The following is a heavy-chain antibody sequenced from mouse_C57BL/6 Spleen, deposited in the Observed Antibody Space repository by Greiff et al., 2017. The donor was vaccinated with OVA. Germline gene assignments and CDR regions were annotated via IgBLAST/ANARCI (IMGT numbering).Heavy chain of an antibody. J-gene: IGHJ2*01. CDR2: IHPNSGST. CDR3: AKGGKPGYDYPDY. Sequence: QVQLQQSGAELVKPGASVKLSCKASGYTFTSYWMHWVKQRPGQGLEWIGMIHPNSGSTNYNEKFKSKATLTVDKSSSTAYMQLSSLTSEDSAVYYCAKGGKPGYDYPDYWGQGTTLTVSS. D-gene: IGHD2-4*01. CDR1: GYTFTSYW. V-gene: IGHV1-64*01.